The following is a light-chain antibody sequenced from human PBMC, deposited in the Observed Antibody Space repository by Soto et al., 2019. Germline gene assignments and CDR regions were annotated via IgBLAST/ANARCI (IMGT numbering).Light chain of an antibody. CDR1: SGSIASNN. V-gene: IGLV6-57*04. Sequence: NFMLTQPHSVSDSPGKTVTISCTRSSGSIASNNVQWYQQRPGSAPTTVIYEDNQRPSGVPDRFSGSTDGSSNSASLTIYGLQTEDEADYYCQSYDSSFVVFGGGTKLTVL. J-gene: IGLJ2*01. CDR2: EDN. CDR3: QSYDSSFVV.